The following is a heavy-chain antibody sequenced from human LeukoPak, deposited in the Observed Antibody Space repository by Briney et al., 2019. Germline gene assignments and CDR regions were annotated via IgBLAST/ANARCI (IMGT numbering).Heavy chain of an antibody. Sequence: PSETPSLTCTVSGVSISSSVYHWDWIRQPPGKGLEWIGSIYDSGSTYYSPSLKSRVTISVDTSKNQFSLKLNSVTAADTAVYYCTRQVLHTATDYWGQGTLVTVSS. V-gene: IGHV4-39*01. CDR2: IYDSGST. CDR1: GVSISSSVYH. D-gene: IGHD5-18*01. CDR3: TRQVLHTATDY. J-gene: IGHJ4*02.